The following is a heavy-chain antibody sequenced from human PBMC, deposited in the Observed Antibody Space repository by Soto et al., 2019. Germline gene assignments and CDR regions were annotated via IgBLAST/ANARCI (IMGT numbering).Heavy chain of an antibody. Sequence: QVQLQQWGAGLLKPSETLSLTCAVYGGSFSGYYWTWIRQPPGTGLEWIGEINHSGSTNYNPSLKTRVTISGHTSKNQYSLQLTSVPAADTALYYWVRDKITGLFDYRGQETLVTVPS. J-gene: IGHJ4*02. CDR1: GGSFSGYY. CDR2: INHSGST. CDR3: VRDKITGLFDY. V-gene: IGHV4-34*01. D-gene: IGHD2-8*02.